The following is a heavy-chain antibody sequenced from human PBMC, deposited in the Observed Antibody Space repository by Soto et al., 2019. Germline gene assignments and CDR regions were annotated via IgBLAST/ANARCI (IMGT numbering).Heavy chain of an antibody. CDR3: TREDSTGYSDF. CDR1: GGSFSGYY. V-gene: IGHV4-34*01. J-gene: IGHJ4*02. D-gene: IGHD3-22*01. CDR2: INHSGST. Sequence: PSETLSLTCAVYGGSFSGYYWSWIRQPPGKGLEWIGEINHSGSTNYNPSLKSRVTISVDTSKNQFSLQLNSVTPEDTAVYYCTREDSTGYSDFWGQGTLVTVSS.